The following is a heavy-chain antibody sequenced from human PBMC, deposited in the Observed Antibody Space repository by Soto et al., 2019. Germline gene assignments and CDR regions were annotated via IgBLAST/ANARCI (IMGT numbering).Heavy chain of an antibody. CDR1: GGSISSYY. V-gene: IGHV4-59*08. D-gene: IGHD1-26*01. J-gene: IGHJ4*02. CDR3: ARRDGTYGNFDY. CDR2: FSYSGAT. Sequence: SETLSLTCTVSGGSISSYYWSWIRQPPGKGLEWIVYFSYSGATNYNPSLKSRVTISKDTSKSQFSLKLSSVTAADTAVYYCARRDGTYGNFDYWGQGTLVTVSS.